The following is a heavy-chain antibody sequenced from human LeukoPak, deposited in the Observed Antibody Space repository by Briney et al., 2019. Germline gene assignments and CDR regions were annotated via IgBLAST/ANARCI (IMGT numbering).Heavy chain of an antibody. CDR1: GGSISGYY. V-gene: IGHV4-4*07. CDR2: IYNSENA. CDR3: ARLSQSTSWYDDY. D-gene: IGHD6-13*01. J-gene: IGHJ4*02. Sequence: SETLSLTSSVSGGSISGYYWRWIRQPAGKGLEWIGRIYNSENANYNPSLRSRVSMSVDTSKNHFSLKLSSVTAADTAVYYCARLSQSTSWYDDYWGQGTLVTVSS.